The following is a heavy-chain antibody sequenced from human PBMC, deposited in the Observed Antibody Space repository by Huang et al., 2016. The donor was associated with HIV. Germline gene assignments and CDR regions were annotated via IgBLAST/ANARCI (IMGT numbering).Heavy chain of an antibody. V-gene: IGHV4-34*02. Sequence: QVQLQQWGAELLKPSETLSLTCAVSGGSFSGHYWTWIRQPPGRGLEWIGEISDSGSTTDNPFRKSRVTISGDTSQSQFSLKLNSVTAADTAIYYCARMFKYDSGGYWGNDAFDIWGQGTMVTVSS. CDR2: ISDSGST. CDR1: GGSFSGHY. CDR3: ARMFKYDSGGYWGNDAFDI. D-gene: IGHD3-22*01. J-gene: IGHJ3*02.